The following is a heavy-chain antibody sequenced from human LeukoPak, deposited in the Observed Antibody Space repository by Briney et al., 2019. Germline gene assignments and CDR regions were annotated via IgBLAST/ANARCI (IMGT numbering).Heavy chain of an antibody. D-gene: IGHD1-1*01. CDR3: ARDRGPLEGWSDP. J-gene: IGHJ5*02. V-gene: IGHV4-4*08. CDR2: IYNSGST. Sequence: SETLSLTCTVSGGSISSYYWSWIRQPPGKGLEWIGEIYNSGSTKYNPSLKSRVTISVDTSKKQFSLKLRSVTAADTAVYYCARDRGPLEGWSDPWGQGTLVTVSS. CDR1: GGSISSYY.